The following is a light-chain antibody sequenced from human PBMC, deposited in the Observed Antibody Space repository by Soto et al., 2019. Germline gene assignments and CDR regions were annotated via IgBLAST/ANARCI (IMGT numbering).Light chain of an antibody. CDR2: GAS. CDR3: QQSYTTPRT. V-gene: IGKV1-39*01. Sequence: DIQMTQSPSSLSASVGDRVTITCRASLRISSDLNWFQQKPGKAPKVLIFGASSLQSGVPSRFSGSGSGTEVTLTISSLQREDSATYYCQQSYTTPRTFGQGTKLEIK. CDR1: LRISSD. J-gene: IGKJ2*01.